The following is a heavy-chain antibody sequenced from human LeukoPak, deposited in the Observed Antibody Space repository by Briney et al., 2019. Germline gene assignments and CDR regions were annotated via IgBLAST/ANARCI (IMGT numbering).Heavy chain of an antibody. J-gene: IGHJ4*02. V-gene: IGHV3-74*01. CDR3: ARVRWFGYSYGPDY. CDR2: INSDGSST. Sequence: GRSLRLSCAASGFTFDDYAMHWVRQAPGKGLEWVSGINSDGSSTSYADSVKGRFTISRDNAKNTLYLQMNSLRAEDTAVYYCARVRWFGYSYGPDYWGQGTLVTVSS. D-gene: IGHD5-18*01. CDR1: GFTFDDYA.